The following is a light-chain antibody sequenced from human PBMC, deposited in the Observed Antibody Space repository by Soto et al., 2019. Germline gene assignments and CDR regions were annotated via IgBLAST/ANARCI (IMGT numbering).Light chain of an antibody. CDR1: SSNIGAGYD. V-gene: IGLV1-40*01. Sequence: QSVLTQPPSVSGAPGQRVTISCTGSSSNIGAGYDVHWYQQLPGTAPKLLIYGNSNRPSGVPDRFSGSKSGTSASLAITGIQAEDEADYDCQSYDSSLSGYVFGTGTKLTVL. CDR3: QSYDSSLSGYV. J-gene: IGLJ1*01. CDR2: GNS.